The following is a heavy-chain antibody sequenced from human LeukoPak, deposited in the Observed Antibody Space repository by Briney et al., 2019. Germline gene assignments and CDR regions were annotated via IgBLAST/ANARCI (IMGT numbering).Heavy chain of an antibody. CDR1: GFTFTSSA. J-gene: IGHJ6*03. D-gene: IGHD6-19*01. V-gene: IGHV3-21*01. CDR2: ISSSSSYI. CDR3: TCVSRQWLVGYMDV. Sequence: GGSLRLSCAASGFTFTSSAMSWVRQAPGKGLEWVSSISSSSSYIYYADSVKGRFTISRDNAKNSLYLQMNSLRAEDTAVYYCTCVSRQWLVGYMDVWGKGTTVTVSS.